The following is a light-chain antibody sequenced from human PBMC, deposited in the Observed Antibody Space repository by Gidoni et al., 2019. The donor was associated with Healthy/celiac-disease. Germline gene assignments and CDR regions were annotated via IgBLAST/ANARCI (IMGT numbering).Light chain of an antibody. Sequence: SYELTQPPSVSGSPGQTASITCSGDKLGDKYACWYQQKPGQSPVLVIYQASKRPSGIPERFSGSNSGNTATLTISGTQAMDEADYYCQAWDSSTVVFGGGTKLTVL. CDR2: QAS. CDR3: QAWDSSTVV. CDR1: KLGDKY. V-gene: IGLV3-1*01. J-gene: IGLJ2*01.